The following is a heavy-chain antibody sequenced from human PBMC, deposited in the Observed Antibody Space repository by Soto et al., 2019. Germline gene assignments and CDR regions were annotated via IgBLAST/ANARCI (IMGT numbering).Heavy chain of an antibody. CDR3: ARGGSNDWQVAFDI. CDR1: GGSSSTYY. J-gene: IGHJ3*02. CDR2: INHSGSN. Sequence: SETLSLTCVVSGGSSSTYYYNWIRQSPGKGLEWIGEINHSGSNNYSPSLKSRVTMSLDTSKNQFSLKLTSVTAADTAVYYCARGGSNDWQVAFDIWGQGTMVTVSS. V-gene: IGHV4-34*01. D-gene: IGHD3-9*01.